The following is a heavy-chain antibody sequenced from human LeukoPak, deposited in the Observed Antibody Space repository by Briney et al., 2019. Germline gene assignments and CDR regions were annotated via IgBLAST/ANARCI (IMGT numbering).Heavy chain of an antibody. CDR2: IIPIFGTA. D-gene: IGHD2-15*01. CDR1: GGTFSSYA. Sequence: SVKVSCKASGGTFSSYAISWVRQAPGQGLERMGGIIPIFGTANYAQKFQGRVTITADESTSTAYMELSSLRSEDTAVYYCAIPSARVSISDIVVVVAAKVPRYFDLWGRGTLVTVSS. V-gene: IGHV1-69*13. J-gene: IGHJ2*01. CDR3: AIPSARVSISDIVVVVAAKVPRYFDL.